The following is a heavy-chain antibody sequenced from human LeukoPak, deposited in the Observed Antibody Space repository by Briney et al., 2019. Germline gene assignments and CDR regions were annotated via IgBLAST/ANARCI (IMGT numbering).Heavy chain of an antibody. J-gene: IGHJ4*02. CDR1: GFTFSDYY. Sequence: GGSLRLSCAASGFTFSDYYMSWIRQAPGKGPEWVSYISSSSIYTNYADSVKGRFTISRDNAKNSLYLQMNSLRAEDTAVYYCAREGGYDPFEYWGQGTLVTVSS. D-gene: IGHD5-12*01. CDR3: AREGGYDPFEY. CDR2: ISSSSIYT. V-gene: IGHV3-11*06.